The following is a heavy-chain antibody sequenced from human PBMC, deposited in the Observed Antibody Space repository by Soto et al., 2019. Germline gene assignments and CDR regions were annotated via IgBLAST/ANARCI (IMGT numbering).Heavy chain of an antibody. D-gene: IGHD2-21*02. CDR1: GFTFSRYG. CDR2: IVRDGGQK. Sequence: QVHLVESGGGVVQPGRPLRLSCAASGFTFSRYGMHWVRQAPGKGLEWVGVIVRDGGQKQYADSVRGRFTISRDNFKNTLYLEMNSVTVEDTAVYYCARGDDFEDNGLDYWGQGTLVTVSS. J-gene: IGHJ4*02. V-gene: IGHV3-33*01. CDR3: ARGDDFEDNGLDY.